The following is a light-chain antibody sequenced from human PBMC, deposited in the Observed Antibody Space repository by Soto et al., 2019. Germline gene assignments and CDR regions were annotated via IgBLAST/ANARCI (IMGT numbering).Light chain of an antibody. CDR1: QSVNSSY. V-gene: IGKV3-20*01. J-gene: IGKJ1*01. CDR2: GAS. Sequence: EIVLTQSPGTLSLSPGERVTLSCRASQSVNSSYLAWYQHKPGQAPRLLIYGASTRATGIPDRFSGSGSGTDFTLTIARLETGDFAVYYFQQYGNSPQTFGQGTKVDIK. CDR3: QQYGNSPQT.